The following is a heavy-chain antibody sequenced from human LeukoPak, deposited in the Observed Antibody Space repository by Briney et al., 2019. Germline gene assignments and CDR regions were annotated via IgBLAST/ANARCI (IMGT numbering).Heavy chain of an antibody. D-gene: IGHD3-16*01. J-gene: IGHJ4*02. CDR3: ARTLWGDDSLRGERDY. CDR1: GFRFRDYY. Sequence: PGGSLRLSCAASGFRFRDYYMSWVRQAPGKGLEWVANIKEDGSDKYYVDSVRGRFTISRDNAKNSLFLQMNSLRPEDTAVYYCARTLWGDDSLRGERDYWGQGTLVTVSS. V-gene: IGHV3-7*04. CDR2: IKEDGSDK.